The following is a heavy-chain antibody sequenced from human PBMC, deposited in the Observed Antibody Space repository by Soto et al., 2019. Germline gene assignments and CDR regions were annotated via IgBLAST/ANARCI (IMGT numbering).Heavy chain of an antibody. Sequence: QVQLQESGPGLVKPSGTLSLTCAVSGGSISSSNWWSWVRQPPGKGLEWIGEIYHSGSTNYNPSLKSRVTRSVDKSKNQFSLKLSSVAAADTAVYYCARSAITMVRGVISSNWFDPWGQGTLVTVSS. CDR2: IYHSGST. CDR1: GGSISSSNW. V-gene: IGHV4-4*02. J-gene: IGHJ5*02. D-gene: IGHD3-10*01. CDR3: ARSAITMVRGVISSNWFDP.